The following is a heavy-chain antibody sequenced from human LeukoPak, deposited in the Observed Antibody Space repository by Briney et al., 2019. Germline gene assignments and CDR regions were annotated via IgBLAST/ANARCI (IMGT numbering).Heavy chain of an antibody. CDR3: ARDRIGYYYDSSGYY. CDR2: ISYDGSNK. J-gene: IGHJ4*02. D-gene: IGHD3-22*01. CDR1: GFTFSSYA. Sequence: GGSLRLSCAAPGFTFSSYAMHWVRQAPGKGLEWVAVISYDGSNKYYADSVKGRFTISRDNSKNTLYLQMNSLRAEDTAVYYCARDRIGYYYDSSGYYWGQGTLVTVSS. V-gene: IGHV3-30-3*01.